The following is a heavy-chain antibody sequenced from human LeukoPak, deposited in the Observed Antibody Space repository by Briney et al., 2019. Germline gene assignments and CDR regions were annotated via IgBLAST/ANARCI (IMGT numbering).Heavy chain of an antibody. CDR1: GFSFSSYT. V-gene: IGHV3-64*04. CDR3: ARSVPPRNYYDSFY. CDR2: INNVGDRA. Sequence: GGSLRLSCSASGFSFSSYTMHWVRQAPGKGLEHISLINNVGDRAYCADSVTGRFTISRDNPKNTLYLQMNSLRAEDTAVYYCARSVPPRNYYDSFYWGQGTLVTVSS. D-gene: IGHD3-22*01. J-gene: IGHJ4*02.